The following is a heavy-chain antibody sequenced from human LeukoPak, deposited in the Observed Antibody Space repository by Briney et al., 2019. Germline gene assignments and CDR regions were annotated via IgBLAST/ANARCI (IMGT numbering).Heavy chain of an antibody. Sequence: ASVKVSCKASGYSFTGYYMHWVRQAPGQGLEWMGWINPNSGDTNYAQKFQGTGTLSSETAAKTVFFEVTGLTSDDTAVYYCARARNTMVLLDWGQGTLVTVSS. D-gene: IGHD4/OR15-4a*01. CDR1: GYSFTGYY. CDR2: INPNSGDT. CDR3: ARARNTMVLLD. V-gene: IGHV1-2*02. J-gene: IGHJ4*02.